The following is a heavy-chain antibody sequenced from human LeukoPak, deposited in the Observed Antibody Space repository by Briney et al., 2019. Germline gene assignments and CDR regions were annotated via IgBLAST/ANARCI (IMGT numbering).Heavy chain of an antibody. CDR2: INHSGST. D-gene: IGHD6-13*01. CDR1: GGSFSGYY. J-gene: IGHJ4*02. CDR3: ARGRSKRLVRVYYFDY. Sequence: SETLSLTCAVYGGSFSGYYWSWIRQPPGKGLEWIGEINHSGSTNYNPSLKSRVTISVDTSKNQFSLKLSSVTAADTAVYYCARGRSKRLVRVYYFDYWGQGTLVTVSS. V-gene: IGHV4-34*01.